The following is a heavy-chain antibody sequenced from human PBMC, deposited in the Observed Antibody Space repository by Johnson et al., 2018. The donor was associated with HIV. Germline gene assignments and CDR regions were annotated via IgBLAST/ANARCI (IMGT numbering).Heavy chain of an antibody. V-gene: IGHV3-30*18. Sequence: QMLLVASGGGVVQPGRSLRLSCVASGFTFSSYGMHWVRQTPGKGLEWVAVISYNGTNTWYADSVKGRFTISRDNSKNTMYLQLNSLRPEDTAVYYCVKDRGGRFSGSYLSLRVGAFDIWGQGTLVTVSS. CDR2: ISYNGTNT. CDR1: GFTFSSYG. CDR3: VKDRGGRFSGSYLSLRVGAFDI. J-gene: IGHJ3*02. D-gene: IGHD1-26*01.